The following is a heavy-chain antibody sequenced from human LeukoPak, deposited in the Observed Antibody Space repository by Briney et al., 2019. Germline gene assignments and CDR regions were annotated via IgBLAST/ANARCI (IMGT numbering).Heavy chain of an antibody. CDR3: ARDSAARSDL. D-gene: IGHD2-15*01. Sequence: SETLSLTCTVSGYSISSGYYWGWIRQPPGKGLEWIGSIFHSGTTYYNPSLKSRVTISVDTSKNQFSLHLNAVTAADTAVYYCARDSAARSDLWGRGTLVTVAS. CDR1: GYSISSGYY. V-gene: IGHV4-38-2*02. CDR2: IFHSGTT. J-gene: IGHJ2*01.